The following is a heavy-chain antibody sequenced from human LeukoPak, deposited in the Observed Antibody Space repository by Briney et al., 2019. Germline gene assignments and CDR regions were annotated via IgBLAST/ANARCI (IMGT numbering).Heavy chain of an antibody. D-gene: IGHD3-10*01. CDR3: ARSYGSGPPGDAFFDY. J-gene: IGHJ4*02. V-gene: IGHV1-3*01. CDR2: INAGNGNT. CDR1: GYTFTSYA. Sequence: ASVKVSCKASGYTFTSYAMHWVRQAPGQRLEWMGWINAGNGNTEYSQKFQGRVTITRDTSASTAYMELSRLRSDDTAVYYCARSYGSGPPGDAFFDYWGQGTLVTVSS.